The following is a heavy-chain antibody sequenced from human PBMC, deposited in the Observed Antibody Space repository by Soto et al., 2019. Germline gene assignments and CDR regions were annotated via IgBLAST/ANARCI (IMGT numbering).Heavy chain of an antibody. Sequence: GGSLRLSCAASGFTFSSYGMHWVRQAPGKGLEWVAVTSYDGSNKYYADSVKGRFTTSRDNSKNTLYLQMNSLRAEDTAVYYCAKDVATTTSPLYYFDYWGQGTLVTVSS. CDR3: AKDVATTTSPLYYFDY. CDR1: GFTFSSYG. D-gene: IGHD5-12*01. V-gene: IGHV3-30*18. CDR2: TSYDGSNK. J-gene: IGHJ4*02.